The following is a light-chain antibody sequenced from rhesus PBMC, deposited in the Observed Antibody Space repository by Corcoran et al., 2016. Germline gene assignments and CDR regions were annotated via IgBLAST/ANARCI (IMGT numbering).Light chain of an antibody. CDR1: HSIDTW. J-gene: IGKJ3*01. CDR3: LQYSSSPFT. CDR2: KAS. Sequence: DIQMTQSPSSLSASVGDRVTITCRASHSIDTWLDWYQQKPGKAPRLLIYKASSLQSGVPSRFSGSGSGTDFTLTLSRLRPEDFATFYCLQYSSSPFTFGPGTKLDIK. V-gene: IGKV1-22*01.